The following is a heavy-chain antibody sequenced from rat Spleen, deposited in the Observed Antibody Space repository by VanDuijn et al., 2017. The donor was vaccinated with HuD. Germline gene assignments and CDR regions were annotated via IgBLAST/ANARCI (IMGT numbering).Heavy chain of an antibody. V-gene: IGHV5-20*01. CDR2: ISYDGGST. D-gene: IGHD4-3*01. CDR1: GFTFSNYG. Sequence: EVQLVESGGGLVQPGRSMKLSCAASGFTFSNYGMAWVRQAPKKGLEWVAYISYDGGSTYYRDPVKGRFTISRDNAKSTLYLQMDSLRSEDTATYYCTTDRGTGPYWGQGVMVTVSS. J-gene: IGHJ2*01. CDR3: TTDRGTGPY.